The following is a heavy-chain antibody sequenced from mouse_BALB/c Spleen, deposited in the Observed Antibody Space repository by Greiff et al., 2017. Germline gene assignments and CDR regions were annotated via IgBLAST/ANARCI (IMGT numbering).Heavy chain of an antibody. V-gene: IGHV3-2*02. CDR2: ISYSGST. Sequence: VQLQQSGPGLVKPSQSLSLTCTVTGYSITSDYAWNWIRQFPGNTLEWMGYISYSGSTSYNPSLKSRISITRDTSKNQFFLQLNSVTTEDTATYYCARSYYYGSSYWYFDVWGAGSTVSVAS. CDR3: ARSYYYGSSYWYFDV. D-gene: IGHD1-1*01. J-gene: IGHJ1*01. CDR1: GYSITSDYA.